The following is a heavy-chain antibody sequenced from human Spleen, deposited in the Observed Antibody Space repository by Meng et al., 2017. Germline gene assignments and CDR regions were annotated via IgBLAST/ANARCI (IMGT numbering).Heavy chain of an antibody. CDR2: IYTNGRT. J-gene: IGHJ5*02. CDR3: ARDLGIGVAATGWFDP. CDR1: AGSFIDYY. Sequence: QGRLQQWGAGLLKPSETLSLPCVASAGSFIDYYWSWIRQPRGKGLEWIGRIYTNGRTNYNPSLKSRVSMSVNTSKNQFFLKLTSVTAADTAVYFCARDLGIGVAATGWFDPWGQGTLVTVSS. V-gene: IGHV4-59*10. D-gene: IGHD6-19*01.